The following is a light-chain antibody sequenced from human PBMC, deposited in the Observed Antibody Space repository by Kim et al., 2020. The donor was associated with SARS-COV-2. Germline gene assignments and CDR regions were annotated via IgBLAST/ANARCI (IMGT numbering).Light chain of an antibody. J-gene: IGLJ1*01. CDR1: RSDVGTYYL. CDR3: CSYAEGASHD. V-gene: IGLV2-23*02. CDR2: AVD. Sequence: QSALTQPASVSASPGQSITISCTGTRSDVGTYYLVSWYQQHPGKAPKLMIHAVDERPSGVSSRFSGPKSDNTASLTISGPQASDEADYYCCSYAEGASHDFGSGTKFTVL.